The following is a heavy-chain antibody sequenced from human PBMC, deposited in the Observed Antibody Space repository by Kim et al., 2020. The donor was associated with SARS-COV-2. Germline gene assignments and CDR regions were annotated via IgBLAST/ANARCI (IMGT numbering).Heavy chain of an antibody. V-gene: IGHV3-74*01. CDR2: IDSDGTTI. CDR3: ARGWSCGSDCYSSYYYYGMAV. CDR1: GFTFSNYW. Sequence: GGSLRLSCAASGFTFSNYWMHWARQVPGKGLVWVSRIDSDGTTINYADSVKGRFTISRDNAKNTVYLQMNRPRVEDTAVYFCARGWSCGSDCYSSYYYYGMAVWAKGPRPPSP. D-gene: IGHD2-21*02. J-gene: IGHJ6*02.